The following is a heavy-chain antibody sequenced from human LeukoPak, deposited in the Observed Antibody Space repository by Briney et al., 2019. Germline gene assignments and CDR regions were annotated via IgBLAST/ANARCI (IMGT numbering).Heavy chain of an antibody. CDR1: GFTFSSYA. CDR3: PKDRFGGYVFRGYNWFDP. D-gene: IGHD5-12*01. J-gene: IGHJ5*02. V-gene: IGHV3-23*01. CDR2: ISGSGGST. Sequence: GGSLRLSCAASGFTFSSYAMSGVRQAPGKGLEWVSAISGSGGSTYYADSVKGRFTISRDNAKNTPHLKMHSPRAEDTAVYYCPKDRFGGYVFRGYNWFDPWGQGTLVTVSS.